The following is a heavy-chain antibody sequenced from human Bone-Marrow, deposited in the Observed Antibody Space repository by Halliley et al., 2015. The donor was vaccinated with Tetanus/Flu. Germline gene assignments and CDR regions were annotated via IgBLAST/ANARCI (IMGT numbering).Heavy chain of an antibody. J-gene: IGHJ4*02. D-gene: IGHD3-10*01. CDR3: ARGHSYGSGSYYAQD. CDR1: GFSIGSGGYY. V-gene: IGHV4-31*11. CDR2: IYYSGTT. Sequence: TLSLTCAVSGFSIGSGGYYWSWIRQHPGKGLEWIGYIYYSGTTYYNPSLKSRVTISVDTSKNQFSLKLSSVTAADTAVYYRARGHSYGSGSYYAQDWGQGTLVTVSS.